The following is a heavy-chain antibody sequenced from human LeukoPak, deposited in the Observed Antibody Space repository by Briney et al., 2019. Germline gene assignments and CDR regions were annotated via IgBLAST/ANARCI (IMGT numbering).Heavy chain of an antibody. Sequence: GALRLFCAASGFTFSRYEMNWVRQAPGKGLEWVSYISSSCSTIYYADSVKGRFTISRDNAKNSLYLQMNSLRAEDTAVYYCARDTSDSSSWYKIYYYYGMDVWGQGTTVTVSS. D-gene: IGHD6-13*01. CDR3: ARDTSDSSSWYKIYYYYGMDV. J-gene: IGHJ6*02. CDR1: GFTFSRYE. V-gene: IGHV3-48*03. CDR2: ISSSCSTI.